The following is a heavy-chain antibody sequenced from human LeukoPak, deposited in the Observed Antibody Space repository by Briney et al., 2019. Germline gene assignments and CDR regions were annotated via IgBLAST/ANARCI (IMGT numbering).Heavy chain of an antibody. Sequence: SETLSLTCTVSGGSISSGSYYWSWIRQPAGKGLEWIGRIYTSGSTNYNPSLKSRVTISVDTSKYQFSLKLSSVTAADTAVYYCARAFIAARPDYYYYGMDVWGQGTTVTVPS. V-gene: IGHV4-61*02. CDR1: GGSISSGSYY. J-gene: IGHJ6*02. D-gene: IGHD6-6*01. CDR2: IYTSGST. CDR3: ARAFIAARPDYYYYGMDV.